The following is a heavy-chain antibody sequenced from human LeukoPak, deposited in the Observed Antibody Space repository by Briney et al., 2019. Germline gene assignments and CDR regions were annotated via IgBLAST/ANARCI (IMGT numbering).Heavy chain of an antibody. V-gene: IGHV4-59*08. CDR2: IYYSGST. CDR1: GGSISSYY. J-gene: IGHJ4*02. Sequence: SETLSLTCTVAGGSISSYYWSWIRQPPGKGLEWIGYIYYSGSTNYNPSLKSRVTISVDTSKNQFSLKLSSVTAADTAVYYCARQGYGDYYDYWGQGTLVTVSS. D-gene: IGHD4-17*01. CDR3: ARQGYGDYYDY.